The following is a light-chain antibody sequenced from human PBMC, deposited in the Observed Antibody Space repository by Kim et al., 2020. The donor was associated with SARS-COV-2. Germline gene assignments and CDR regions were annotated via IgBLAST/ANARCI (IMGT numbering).Light chain of an antibody. CDR2: GAS. J-gene: IGKJ1*01. CDR1: QSVSNN. V-gene: IGKV3-15*01. Sequence: SVSPGERATLSCRASQSVSNNLAWYQQKPGQAPRLLTYGASTRATGIPARFSGSGSGTEFTLTISSLQSGDFGIYFCQQYNDWRTFGQGTKVDIK. CDR3: QQYNDWRT.